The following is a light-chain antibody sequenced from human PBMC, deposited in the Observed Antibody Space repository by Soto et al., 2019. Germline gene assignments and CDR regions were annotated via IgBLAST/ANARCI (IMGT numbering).Light chain of an antibody. CDR1: QTVGYY. CDR2: DAS. CDR3: QVRTSWPPGIT. V-gene: IGKV3-11*01. Sequence: EIVLTQSPGSLSLSPGEGATLSCRASQTVGYYLAWYQHKPGQAPRLLMSDASNRAIGVPARFSGSVSGTDFTLTISSLEPEDFAVYCCQVRTSWPPGITFGGGTRVEIK. J-gene: IGKJ4*01.